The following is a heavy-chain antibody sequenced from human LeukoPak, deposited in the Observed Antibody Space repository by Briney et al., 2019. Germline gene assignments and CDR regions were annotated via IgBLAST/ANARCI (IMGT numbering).Heavy chain of an antibody. J-gene: IGHJ4*02. CDR1: GFTFRSYA. Sequence: GGSLTLSCAASGFTFRSYAMRWVRQAPGEGLEWVSGISGSGGSTYYADSVKGRFTISGDNSKNTLYLQINSLGAEDTAIYYCVSVVIYFDYWGQGTLVTVSS. CDR3: VSVVIYFDY. CDR2: ISGSGGST. V-gene: IGHV3-23*01. D-gene: IGHD2-15*01.